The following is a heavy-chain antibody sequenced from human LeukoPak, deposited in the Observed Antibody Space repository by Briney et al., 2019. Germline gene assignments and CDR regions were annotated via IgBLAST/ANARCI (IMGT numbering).Heavy chain of an antibody. CDR1: RFTFSSYA. D-gene: IGHD3-10*01. CDR3: AKVKHSVRRDDAFDI. Sequence: GRSLRLSCAASRFTFSSYAMHWVRQAPGKGLEWVSGISWNSGSIGYADSVKGRFTISRDNAKNSLYLQMNSLRAEDTALYYCAKVKHSVRRDDAFDIWGQGTMVTVSS. V-gene: IGHV3-9*01. CDR2: ISWNSGSI. J-gene: IGHJ3*02.